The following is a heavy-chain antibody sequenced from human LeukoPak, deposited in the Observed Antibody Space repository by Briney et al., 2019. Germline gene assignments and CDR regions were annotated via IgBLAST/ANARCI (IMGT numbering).Heavy chain of an antibody. J-gene: IGHJ4*02. D-gene: IGHD6-13*01. V-gene: IGHV3-74*01. Sequence: GGSLRLSCAVSGLTFSSYWMHWVRQAPGKGLVWVSRINREGSSTSYADSVKGRFTISRDNAKNTLYLQMNSLRAEDTAVYYCGRGIAAAGSPFDYWGQGTLVTVSS. CDR3: GRGIAAAGSPFDY. CDR2: INREGSST. CDR1: GLTFSSYW.